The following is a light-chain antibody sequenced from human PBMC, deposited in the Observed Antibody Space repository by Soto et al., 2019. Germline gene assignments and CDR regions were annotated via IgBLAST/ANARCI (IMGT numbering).Light chain of an antibody. J-gene: IGKJ1*01. CDR2: AAS. Sequence: EIVMTQSPATLSVSPGERATLSCRASQGVSRNLAWYQQKPGQAPRLLIYAASTRATGIPARFSGSGSETEFTLPISSLQSEDYAIYYCQQYNNWPPWTFGQGTKVEIK. V-gene: IGKV3-15*01. CDR3: QQYNNWPPWT. CDR1: QGVSRN.